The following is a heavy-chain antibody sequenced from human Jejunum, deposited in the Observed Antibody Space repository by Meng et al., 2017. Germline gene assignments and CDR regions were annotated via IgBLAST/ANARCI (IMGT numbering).Heavy chain of an antibody. CDR3: AKVHCSSTACYLLGYFDY. V-gene: IGHV3-30*18. Sequence: QVQLVESGGGVVQPGRSLRPSCAAAGFTFSSYGMHWVRQAPGKGLEWVAVISYDGSNRYYADSVKGRFTISRDNAKNTLYLQMNSLRPEDTAVYYCAKVHCSSTACYLLGYFDYWGQGTLVTVSS. CDR2: ISYDGSNR. CDR1: GFTFSSYG. J-gene: IGHJ4*02. D-gene: IGHD2-2*01.